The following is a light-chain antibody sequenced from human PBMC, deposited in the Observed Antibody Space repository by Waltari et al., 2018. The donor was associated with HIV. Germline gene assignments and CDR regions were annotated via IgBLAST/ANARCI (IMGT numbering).Light chain of an antibody. V-gene: IGLV3-10*01. CDR3: YSTESNGNHRV. Sequence: SYELTQPPSVSVSPGQTARITCSGDTLPNKSAHWYQQKSGQAPRLVIYEDIKRPSGSPERFSCSSSGTMAILTISGAQVEDEADYYCYSTESNGNHRVCGGGTKLTVL. J-gene: IGLJ3*02. CDR2: EDI. CDR1: TLPNKS.